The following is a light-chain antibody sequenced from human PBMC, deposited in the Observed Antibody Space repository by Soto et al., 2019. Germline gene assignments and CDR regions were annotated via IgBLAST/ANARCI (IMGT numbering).Light chain of an antibody. J-gene: IGKJ1*01. Sequence: DIQMTQSPSSLSASVGDRVTINCRASQSISSYLNWYQQKPGKAPKVLIYAASSLLSGVPSRFSGSGSGTEFTLTISSLQPEDFATYFCQQSYTTPWTFGQGTKVDIK. CDR3: QQSYTTPWT. CDR2: AAS. V-gene: IGKV1-39*01. CDR1: QSISSY.